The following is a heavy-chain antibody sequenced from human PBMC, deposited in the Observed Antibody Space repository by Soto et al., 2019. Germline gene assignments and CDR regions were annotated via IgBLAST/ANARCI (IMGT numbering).Heavy chain of an antibody. CDR1: GFTFSSYD. J-gene: IGHJ4*02. V-gene: IGHV3-64*01. CDR2: IRSNGGTT. Sequence: EVQLAESGGGMVQPGGSLRLSCVASGFTFSSYDMHWVRRAPGKGLESVSSIRSNGGTTYYGNSVEGRFTISRDNSKSPLNLNTGSLRAGELAVCYCVRRVSGDYDYGGQGTRVTVSS. CDR3: VRRVSGDYDY. D-gene: IGHD3-10*01.